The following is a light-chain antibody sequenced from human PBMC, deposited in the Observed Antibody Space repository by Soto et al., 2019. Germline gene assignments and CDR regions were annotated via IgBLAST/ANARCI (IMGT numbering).Light chain of an antibody. J-gene: IGKJ1*01. V-gene: IGKV1-5*03. CDR1: QSISSW. CDR3: QEYSTYART. Sequence: DIQMTQSPSTLSASVGDRVTITCRASQSISSWLAWYQQKTGKAPKLLIYKASNLESGVPSRFSGSGSGTEFTLAISSLQPDDFATDYCQEYSTYARTFGQGTKVEIK. CDR2: KAS.